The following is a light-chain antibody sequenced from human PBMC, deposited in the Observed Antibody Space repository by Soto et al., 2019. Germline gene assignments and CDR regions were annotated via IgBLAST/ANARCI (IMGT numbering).Light chain of an antibody. CDR1: QSILYSPNNKNY. V-gene: IGKV4-1*01. CDR2: WAS. J-gene: IGKJ1*01. CDR3: QQYYNTPQN. Sequence: DIVMTQSPDSLAVSLGERATINCKSSQSILYSPNNKNYLAWYQQKPGQPPKLLIYWASTRESGVPDRFSGRWSGTDFTLTISSLQAEDVAVYYCQQYYNTPQNFGQGTKVEIK.